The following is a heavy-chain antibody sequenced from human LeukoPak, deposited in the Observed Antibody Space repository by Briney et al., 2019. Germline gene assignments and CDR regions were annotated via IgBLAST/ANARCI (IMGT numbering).Heavy chain of an antibody. V-gene: IGHV3-23*01. CDR2: ISGSGGST. D-gene: IGHD6-19*01. CDR1: GFTFSSYA. J-gene: IGHJ4*02. CDR3: AKDHGGLSSGWPYYFDY. Sequence: GASLRLSCAASGFTFSSYAMSWVRQAPGKGLEWVSAISGSGGSTYYADSVKGRFTISRDNSKNTLHLQMNSLRAEDTAVYYCAKDHGGLSSGWPYYFDYWGQGTLVTVSS.